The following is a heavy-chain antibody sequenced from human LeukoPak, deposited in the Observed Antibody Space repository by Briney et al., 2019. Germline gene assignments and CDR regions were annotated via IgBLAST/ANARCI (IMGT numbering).Heavy chain of an antibody. J-gene: IGHJ6*02. CDR2: ISWNSGSI. CDR1: GFTFSSYA. D-gene: IGHD6-19*01. CDR3: ARSKQWLTSYYYGMDV. V-gene: IGHV3-48*04. Sequence: GGSLRLSCAASGFTFSSYAMHWVRQAPGKGLEWVSGISWNSGSIGYADSVKGRFTISRDNAKNSLYLQMNSLRAEDTAVYYCARSKQWLTSYYYGMDVWGQGTTVTVSS.